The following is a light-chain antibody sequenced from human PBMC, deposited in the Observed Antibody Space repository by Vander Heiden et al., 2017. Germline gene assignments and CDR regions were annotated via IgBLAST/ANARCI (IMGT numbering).Light chain of an antibody. V-gene: IGLV3-27*01. J-gene: IGLJ1*01. CDR1: VLAKKY. Sequence: SYELTQPSSVSESPGQTARITCSGDVLAKKYARWFQQKPGQAPVLVIYKDSERPSGIPERFSGSSSGTTVTLTISGAQVEDEADYYCYSAADNNLGVFGTGTKVTVL. CDR2: KDS. CDR3: YSAADNNLGV.